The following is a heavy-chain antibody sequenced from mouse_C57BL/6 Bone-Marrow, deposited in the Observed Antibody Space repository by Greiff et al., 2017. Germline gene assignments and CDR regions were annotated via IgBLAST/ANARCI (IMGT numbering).Heavy chain of an antibody. CDR2: IDPSDSYT. Sequence: QVQLQQPGAELVMPGASVKLSCKASGYTFTSYWMHWVKLRPGQGLEWIGEIDPSDSYTNYNQKFKGKSTLTVDKSSSTAYMQLSSLTSEDSAVYYCARRGIWVVDYWGQGTTLTVSS. V-gene: IGHV1-69*01. D-gene: IGHD1-1*01. J-gene: IGHJ2*01. CDR3: ARRGIWVVDY. CDR1: GYTFTSYW.